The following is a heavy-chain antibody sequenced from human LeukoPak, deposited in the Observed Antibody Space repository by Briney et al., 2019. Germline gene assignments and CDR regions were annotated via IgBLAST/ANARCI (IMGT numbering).Heavy chain of an antibody. J-gene: IGHJ4*02. CDR2: MFYSGST. CDR1: GASISSYY. V-gene: IGHV4-59*01. Sequence: TSETLSLTCTVSGASISSYYWSWIRQPPGKGLEWIGCMFYSGSTNSNSPLKSRVTISLATSKTQLSLKLSSVTAGDTAVYYCARPGTLGSTTYPLDYWGPGTLVTVSS. D-gene: IGHD1-26*01. CDR3: ARPGTLGSTTYPLDY.